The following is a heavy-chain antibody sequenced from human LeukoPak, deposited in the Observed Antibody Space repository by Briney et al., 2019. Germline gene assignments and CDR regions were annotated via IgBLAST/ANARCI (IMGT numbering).Heavy chain of an antibody. CDR2: ISAYNDNT. D-gene: IGHD1-1*01. V-gene: IGHV1-18*01. Sequence: ASVKVSCKASGYTFTNYGISWVQQAPGQGLEWMGWISAYNDNTKYAQKVQGRVIMTTDTSTSTAYMELRNLRSDDTAVYYCARETRNYFDYWGQGTLVTVSS. CDR3: ARETRNYFDY. J-gene: IGHJ4*02. CDR1: GYTFTNYG.